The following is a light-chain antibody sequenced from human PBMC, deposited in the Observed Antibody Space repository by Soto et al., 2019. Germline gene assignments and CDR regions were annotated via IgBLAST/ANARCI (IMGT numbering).Light chain of an antibody. V-gene: IGLV2-14*03. CDR1: SSDVGGYDY. Sequence: QSVLTQPASVSGSPGQSITISCTGTSSDVGGYDYVSWYQQHPGKAPKLMIYDVSSRPSGVSNRFSGSKSGNTASLIIFGLQAEDEADYYCSSYTSSSTRVFGTGTKVTVL. CDR2: DVS. J-gene: IGLJ1*01. CDR3: SSYTSSSTRV.